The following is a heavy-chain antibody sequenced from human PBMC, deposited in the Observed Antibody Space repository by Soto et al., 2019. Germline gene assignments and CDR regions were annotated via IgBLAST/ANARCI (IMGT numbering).Heavy chain of an antibody. D-gene: IGHD4-17*01. CDR1: GGSFRSYA. V-gene: IGHV1-69*13. J-gene: IGHJ5*02. CDR3: ARNFDSGETNNWRAL. Sequence: GASVKVSCKASGGSFRSYAVSWVRQAPGQGLEWMGAIIPILGTTDYAQKFQGRVTITADDSTSTVYMDLTSLRFEDTAVDYCARNFDSGETNNWRALWGRGTGVPVSS. CDR2: IIPILGTT.